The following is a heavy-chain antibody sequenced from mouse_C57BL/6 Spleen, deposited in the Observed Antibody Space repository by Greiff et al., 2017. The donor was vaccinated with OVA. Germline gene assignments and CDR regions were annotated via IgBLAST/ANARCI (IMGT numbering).Heavy chain of an antibody. J-gene: IGHJ2*01. D-gene: IGHD1-1*01. CDR2: IRSKSNNYAT. Sequence: EADGGLVQPTGSLKLSCAASGFRFNTYAMNWVRQAPGKGLEWVARIRSKSNNYATYYADSVKDRFTISRDDSESMLYLQMNNLKTEDTAMYYCVRQSYGKLFDYWGQGTTLTVSS. V-gene: IGHV10-1*01. CDR3: VRQSYGKLFDY. CDR1: GFRFNTYA.